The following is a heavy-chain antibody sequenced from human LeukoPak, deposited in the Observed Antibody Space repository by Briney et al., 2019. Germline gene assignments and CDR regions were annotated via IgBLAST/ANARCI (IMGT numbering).Heavy chain of an antibody. V-gene: IGHV1-2*02. CDR1: GYTFTGCY. D-gene: IGHD6-13*01. Sequence: ASVTVSCKASGYTFTGCYMHWVREAPGQGLEWMGWINPNSGGTNYAQKFQGRVTMPSDTSISTAYMELSRLRVDDTAVYYCARDSVAAADNWFDPLGQGTLVTVSS. CDR2: INPNSGGT. J-gene: IGHJ5*02. CDR3: ARDSVAAADNWFDP.